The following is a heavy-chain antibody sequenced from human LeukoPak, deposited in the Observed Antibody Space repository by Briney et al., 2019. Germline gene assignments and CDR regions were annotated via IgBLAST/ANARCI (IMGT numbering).Heavy chain of an antibody. CDR3: ARDRGYCSGGSCRSLDY. V-gene: IGHV1-69*13. CDR2: IIPIFGTA. Sequence: SVKVSCKASGGTFSSYAISWVRQAPGQGLEWMGGIIPIFGTANYAQKFQGRVTITADESTSTAYMELSSLRSEDTAVYYCARDRGYCSGGSCRSLDYWGQGTLVTVSS. J-gene: IGHJ4*02. D-gene: IGHD2-15*01. CDR1: GGTFSSYA.